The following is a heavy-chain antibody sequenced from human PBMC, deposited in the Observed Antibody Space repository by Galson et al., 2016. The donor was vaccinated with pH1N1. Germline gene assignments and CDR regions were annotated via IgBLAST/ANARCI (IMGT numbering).Heavy chain of an antibody. J-gene: IGHJ4*02. D-gene: IGHD2-2*01. CDR3: ARDEKCGTSSCYRQLDF. V-gene: IGHV3-21*06. Sequence: SLRLSCAVSGFTFSHYWMYWVRQAPGEGLVWVSSINSRHTNIYYADSVRGRFTISRDNAQNSLYLQMNSLRAEDTALYFCARDEKCGTSSCYRQLDFWGQGTLVAVSS. CDR2: INSRHTNI. CDR1: GFTFSHYW.